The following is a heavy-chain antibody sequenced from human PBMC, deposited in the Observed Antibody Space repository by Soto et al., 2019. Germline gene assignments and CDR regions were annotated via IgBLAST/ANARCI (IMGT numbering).Heavy chain of an antibody. V-gene: IGHV5-51*01. J-gene: IGHJ6*02. CDR1: GYSFTSYW. D-gene: IGHD4-17*01. CDR3: AIGYGDYVRDYYYYYGMDV. Sequence: GESLKISCKGSGYSFTSYWIGWVRQMPGKGLEWMGIIYPGDSDTRYSPSFQGQVTISADKSISTAYLQWSSLKASDTAMYYCAIGYGDYVRDYYYYYGMDVWGQGTTVTVSS. CDR2: IYPGDSDT.